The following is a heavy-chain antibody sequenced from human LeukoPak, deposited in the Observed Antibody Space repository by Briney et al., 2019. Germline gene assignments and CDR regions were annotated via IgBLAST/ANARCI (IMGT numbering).Heavy chain of an antibody. J-gene: IGHJ4*02. D-gene: IGHD1-26*01. V-gene: IGHV1-69*04. CDR2: IIPILGIA. CDR1: GYTFTSYG. Sequence: SVKVSCKASGYTFTSYGISWVRQAPGQGLEWMGRIIPILGIANYAQKFQGRVTITADKSTSTAYMELSSLRSEDTAVYYCARGRGSYRGYYFDYWGQGTLVTVSS. CDR3: ARGRGSYRGYYFDY.